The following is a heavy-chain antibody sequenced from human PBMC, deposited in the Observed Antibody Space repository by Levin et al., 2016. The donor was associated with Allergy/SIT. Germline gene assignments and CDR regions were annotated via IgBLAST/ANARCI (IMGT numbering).Heavy chain of an antibody. V-gene: IGHV3-21*01. CDR3: ARDQTTYYDILTGYYNAPGMDV. D-gene: IGHD3-9*01. CDR2: ISSSSSYI. J-gene: IGHJ6*02. Sequence: GESLKISCAASGFTFSSYSMNWVRQAPGKGLEWVSSISSSSSYIYYADSVKGRFTISRDNSKNTLYLQMSSLRAADTAVYYCARDQTTYYDILTGYYNAPGMDVWGQGTTVTVSS. CDR1: GFTFSSYS.